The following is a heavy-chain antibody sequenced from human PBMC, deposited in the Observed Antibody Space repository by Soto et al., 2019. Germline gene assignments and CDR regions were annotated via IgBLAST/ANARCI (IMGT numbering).Heavy chain of an antibody. CDR2: ISYDGSNK. D-gene: IGHD6-13*01. Sequence: GGSLRLSCAASGFTFSSYAMHWVRQAPGKGLEWVAVISYDGSNKYYADSVKGRFTISRDNSKNTLYLQMNSLRAEDTAVYYCAGPYSSSWYDGGPPAGDYYYGMDVWGQGTTVTVSS. CDR1: GFTFSSYA. V-gene: IGHV3-30-3*01. CDR3: AGPYSSSWYDGGPPAGDYYYGMDV. J-gene: IGHJ6*02.